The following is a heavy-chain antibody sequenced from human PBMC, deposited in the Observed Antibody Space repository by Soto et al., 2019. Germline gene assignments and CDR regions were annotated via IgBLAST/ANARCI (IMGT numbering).Heavy chain of an antibody. CDR2: ISGSGDST. V-gene: IGHV3-23*01. CDR1: GFTFSSYA. CDR3: AKGVPGIAVAGTGYFQH. D-gene: IGHD6-19*01. Sequence: GGSLRLSCAASGFTFSSYAMSWVRQAPGKGLEWVSGISGSGDSTYYADSVKGRFTISRDNSRNTLYLQMNSLRAEDTAVYYCAKGVPGIAVAGTGYFQHWGQGT. J-gene: IGHJ1*01.